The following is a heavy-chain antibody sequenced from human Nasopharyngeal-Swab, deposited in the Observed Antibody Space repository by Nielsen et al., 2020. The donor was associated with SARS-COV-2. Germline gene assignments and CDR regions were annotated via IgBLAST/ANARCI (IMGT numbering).Heavy chain of an antibody. Sequence: GGSLRLSCEGSGYTYTNYWIGWVRQMPGKGLEWMGIIYPGDSDTRYSPSFQGQVTISADKSISTAYLQWSSLKASDTAMYYCARRLKVGATEAFDIWGQGTMVTVSS. V-gene: IGHV5-51*01. CDR1: GYTYTNYW. J-gene: IGHJ3*02. CDR3: ARRLKVGATEAFDI. D-gene: IGHD1-26*01. CDR2: IYPGDSDT.